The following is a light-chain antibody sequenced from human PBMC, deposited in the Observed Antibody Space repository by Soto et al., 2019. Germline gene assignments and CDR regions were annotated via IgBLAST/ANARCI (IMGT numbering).Light chain of an antibody. V-gene: IGKV4-1*01. Sequence: DIVMTQSPDSLAVSLGERVTINCKSSQSVLYSSNNKNYLAWYQQKPGQPPKLLIYWASTRESGVPDRFSGSEYRTDFTLTISSLQAEDVAVYYCQQYYSTPLTFGGGTKVEIK. J-gene: IGKJ4*01. CDR3: QQYYSTPLT. CDR2: WAS. CDR1: QSVLYSSNNKNY.